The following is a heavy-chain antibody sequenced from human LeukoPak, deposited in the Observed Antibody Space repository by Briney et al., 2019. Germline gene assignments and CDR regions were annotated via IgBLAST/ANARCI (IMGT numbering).Heavy chain of an antibody. CDR1: GGSISSSNW. CDR2: IYHSGGT. D-gene: IGHD6-19*01. J-gene: IGHJ4*02. Sequence: SGTLSLTCAVSGGSISSSNWWSWVRQPPGKGLEWIGEIYHSGGTNYNPSLKSRVTISVDKSKNQFSLKLSSVTAADTAVYYCARGGIAVAGSFDYWGQGTLVTVSS. V-gene: IGHV4-4*02. CDR3: ARGGIAVAGSFDY.